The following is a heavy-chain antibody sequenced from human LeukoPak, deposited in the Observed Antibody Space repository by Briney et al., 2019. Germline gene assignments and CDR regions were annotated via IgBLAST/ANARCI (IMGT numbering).Heavy chain of an antibody. D-gene: IGHD3-22*01. Sequence: ASVKVSCKASGYTFTSYGISWVRQVPGQGLEWMGWISAYNGNTNYAQKLQGRVTMTTDTSTSTAYMELRSLRSDDTAVYYCARGEDYYDSSGYYSLRFDYWGQGTLVTVSS. CDR3: ARGEDYYDSSGYYSLRFDY. V-gene: IGHV1-18*01. CDR2: ISAYNGNT. J-gene: IGHJ4*02. CDR1: GYTFTSYG.